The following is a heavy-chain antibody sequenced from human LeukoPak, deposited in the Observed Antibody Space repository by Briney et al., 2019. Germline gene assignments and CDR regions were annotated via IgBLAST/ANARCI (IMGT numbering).Heavy chain of an antibody. CDR3: SQGLLS. CDR1: GFTFSSYA. V-gene: IGHV3-30*04. CDR2: ISYDGSNK. Sequence: GGSLRLSCAASGFTFSSYAMHWVRQAPGKGLEWVAVISYDGSNKYYADSVKGRFTISRDNSKNTLSLQLNSLRPDDTAVLYCSQGLLSWGQGTLLTVAA. J-gene: IGHJ5*02.